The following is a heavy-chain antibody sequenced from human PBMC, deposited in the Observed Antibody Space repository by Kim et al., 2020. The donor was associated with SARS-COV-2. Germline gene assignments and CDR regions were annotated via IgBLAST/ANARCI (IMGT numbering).Heavy chain of an antibody. D-gene: IGHD2-21*01. CDR1: GYSFTAYG. CDR2: INGGNGNT. J-gene: IGHJ4*02. CDR3: ARSGVAGVTVIAHFDY. V-gene: IGHV1-3*01. Sequence: ASVKVSCKASGYSFTAYGMNWVRQAPGQRLEWMGWINGGNGNTEYAQKFQNRVTITKDTSASTAYMELSSLRSEDTAVYYCARSGVAGVTVIAHFDYWGQGTLVTVSS.